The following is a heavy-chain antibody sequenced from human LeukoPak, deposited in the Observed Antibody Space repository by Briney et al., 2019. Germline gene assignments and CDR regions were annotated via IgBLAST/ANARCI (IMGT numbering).Heavy chain of an antibody. Sequence: QPGRSLRLSCALSGFTLSTYWMHWVRQATGQGLGWVSRINSDGRSTRYAASVKGRFTISRDNAKNTLYLQMNSLRAEDTAIYYCARDYCSSTSCYLAGVDYWGQGTLVTVSP. J-gene: IGHJ4*02. D-gene: IGHD2-2*01. CDR1: GFTLSTYW. V-gene: IGHV3-74*01. CDR3: ARDYCSSTSCYLAGVDY. CDR2: INSDGRST.